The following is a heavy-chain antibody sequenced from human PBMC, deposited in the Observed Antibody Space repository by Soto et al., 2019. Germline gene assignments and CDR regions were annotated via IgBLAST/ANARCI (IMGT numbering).Heavy chain of an antibody. J-gene: IGHJ5*02. CDR1: GGTFSSYA. CDR2: IIPIFGTA. CDR3: ARVLGYCSSTSCYHWFDP. Sequence: ASVKVSCKASGGTFSSYAISWVRQAPGQGLEWMGGIIPIFGTANYAQKFQGRVTITADESTSTAYMELSSLKSEDTAVYYFARVLGYCSSTSCYHWFDPWGQGTLVTVSS. V-gene: IGHV1-69*13. D-gene: IGHD2-2*01.